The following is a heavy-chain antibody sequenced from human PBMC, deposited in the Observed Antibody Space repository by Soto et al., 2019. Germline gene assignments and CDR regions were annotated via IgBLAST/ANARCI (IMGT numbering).Heavy chain of an antibody. CDR2: MKQDGSEK. CDR3: ATIEAVAFHI. D-gene: IGHD6-13*01. CDR1: GFTFSSSW. Sequence: GGSLRLSCVASGFTFSSSWMAWVRQTPGKGLEWVGNMKQDGSEKYYMDSVKGRFTISRDNAKNSLYLQMNSLRAEDTAVYYCATIEAVAFHIWGQRTMVTVSS. J-gene: IGHJ3*02. V-gene: IGHV3-7*03.